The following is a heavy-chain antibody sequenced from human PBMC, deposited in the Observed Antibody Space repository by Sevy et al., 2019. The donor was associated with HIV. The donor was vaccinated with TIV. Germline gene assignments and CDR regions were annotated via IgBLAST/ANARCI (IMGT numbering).Heavy chain of an antibody. CDR1: GFTFSSYW. D-gene: IGHD3-10*01. Sequence: GGSLRLSCAASGFTFSSYWMSWVRQAPGKGLEWLATINLDGSETFYVDSVKGRFTIARHNPRKSVYLQMTSLSGEDTAVYYCARLFYGSADYWGQGTLVTVSS. CDR3: ARLFYGSADY. J-gene: IGHJ4*02. V-gene: IGHV3-7*01. CDR2: INLDGSET.